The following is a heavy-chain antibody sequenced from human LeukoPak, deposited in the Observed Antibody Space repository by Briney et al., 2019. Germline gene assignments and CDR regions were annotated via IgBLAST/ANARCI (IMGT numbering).Heavy chain of an antibody. CDR3: ARSPGYCSGGSCYSDAFDI. D-gene: IGHD2-15*01. CDR2: ITPFNGNT. CDR1: GYTFTYRY. V-gene: IGHV1-45*02. J-gene: IGHJ3*02. Sequence: ASVKVSCKASGYTFTYRYLHWVRHAPGQALELMGWITPFNGNTNYAQKFQDRVTITRDRSMSTAYMELSSLRSEDTAMYYCARSPGYCSGGSCYSDAFDIWGQGTMVTVSS.